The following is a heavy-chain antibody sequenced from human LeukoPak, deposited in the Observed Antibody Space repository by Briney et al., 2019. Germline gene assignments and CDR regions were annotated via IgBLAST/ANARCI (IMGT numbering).Heavy chain of an antibody. Sequence: GGSLRLSCAASGFTFSSYGMHWVRQAPGKGPEWVANIKEDGTQKYYVDSVRGRFTISRDNAENSLYLQMNSPRDEDTAVYYCAKTGERDYWGRGTLVTVSS. J-gene: IGHJ4*02. D-gene: IGHD7-27*01. CDR2: IKEDGTQK. CDR3: AKTGERDY. V-gene: IGHV3-7*01. CDR1: GFTFSSYG.